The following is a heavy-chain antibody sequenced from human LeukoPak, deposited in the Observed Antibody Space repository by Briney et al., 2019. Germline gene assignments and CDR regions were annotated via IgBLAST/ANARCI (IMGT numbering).Heavy chain of an antibody. V-gene: IGHV1-69*01. CDR2: IIPIFGTA. CDR1: GGTFSSYA. J-gene: IGHJ5*02. Sequence: SVKVSCKASGGTFSSYAISWVRQAPGQGLEWMGGIIPIFGTANYAQKFQGRVTITADEPTSKAYMALSSLRAEDRAGYECARGGSGYQSWFGPWGHGTLVTVSS. CDR3: ARGGSGYQSWFGP. D-gene: IGHD3-22*01.